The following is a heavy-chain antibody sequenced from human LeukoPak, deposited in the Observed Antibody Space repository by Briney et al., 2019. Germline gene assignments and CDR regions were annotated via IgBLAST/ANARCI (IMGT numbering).Heavy chain of an antibody. CDR1: GLTFGDYA. CDR3: ARGLYSSTTYYFDY. V-gene: IGHV3-7*03. Sequence: GGFLRLSCAASGLTFGDYAMSWVRQAPGKGQEWVANIKKDGSEKYYVDSVKGRFTISRDNAKNSLYLQMNSLRAEDTAVYFCARGLYSSTTYYFDYWGQGTLVTVSS. J-gene: IGHJ4*02. D-gene: IGHD6-13*01. CDR2: IKKDGSEK.